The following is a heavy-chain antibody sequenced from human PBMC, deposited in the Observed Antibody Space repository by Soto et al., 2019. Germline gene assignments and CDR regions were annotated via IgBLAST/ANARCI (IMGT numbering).Heavy chain of an antibody. J-gene: IGHJ4*02. Sequence: SETLSLTCTVSGGSFSPNYWAWIRQPPGKGLEWIGEINHSGSTNYNPSLKSRFTISVDRSKNQFSLKLSFVTAADTAVYYCARHFSVDYFDYWGQGALVTVSS. CDR2: INHSGST. CDR3: ARHFSVDYFDY. CDR1: GGSFSPNY. V-gene: IGHV4-34*01.